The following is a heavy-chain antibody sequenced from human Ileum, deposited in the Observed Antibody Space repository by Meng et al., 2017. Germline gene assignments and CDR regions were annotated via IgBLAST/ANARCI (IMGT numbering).Heavy chain of an antibody. CDR1: GFTFSNTW. V-gene: IGHV3-15*01. D-gene: IGHD1-20*01. CDR3: VTAWPN. Sequence: GESLKISCVGSGFTFSNTWPSWVRQAPGKGLEWVGRIKSKTAGETTDYAAPVKGRFTISRDDSKNTVYLQINSLKSEDTAVYYCVTAWPNWGQGKQVNGAS. CDR2: IKSKTAGETT. J-gene: IGHJ4*02.